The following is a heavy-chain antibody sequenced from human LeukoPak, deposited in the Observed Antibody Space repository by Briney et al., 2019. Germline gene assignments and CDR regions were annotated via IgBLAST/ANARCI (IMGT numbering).Heavy chain of an antibody. J-gene: IGHJ5*02. CDR3: ARLADIVVVPAALNWFDP. Sequence: GESLKISCKGSGYGFTSYWIGWVRQMPGKGLEWMGIIYPGDSDTRYSPSFQGQVTISADKSISTAYLQWSSLKASDTAMYYCARLADIVVVPAALNWFDPWGQGTLVTVSS. CDR1: GYGFTSYW. CDR2: IYPGDSDT. D-gene: IGHD2-2*01. V-gene: IGHV5-51*01.